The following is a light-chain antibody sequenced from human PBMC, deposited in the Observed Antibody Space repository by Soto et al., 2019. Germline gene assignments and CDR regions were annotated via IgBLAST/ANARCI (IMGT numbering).Light chain of an antibody. Sequence: ALTQPASVSGSPGQSITISCTGTSSDVGGYNYVSWYQQHPGKAPKLMIYEVSNRPSGVSNRFSGSKSGNTASLIISGLQAEDEADYYCSSYTSSSTLFGTGTKVTVL. CDR3: SSYTSSSTL. J-gene: IGLJ1*01. V-gene: IGLV2-14*01. CDR1: SSDVGGYNY. CDR2: EVS.